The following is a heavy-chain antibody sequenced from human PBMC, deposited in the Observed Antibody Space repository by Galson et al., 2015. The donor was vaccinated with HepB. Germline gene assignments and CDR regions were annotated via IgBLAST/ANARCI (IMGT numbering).Heavy chain of an antibody. CDR1: GFTVSSNY. Sequence: SLRLSCAASGFTVSSNYMSWVRQAPGKGLEWVSVIYSGGSTYYADSVKGRFTISRDNSKNTLYLQMNSLRAEDTAVYYCAKEEEGSYPLSPHLDYWGQGTLVTVSS. CDR3: AKEEEGSYPLSPHLDY. V-gene: IGHV3-53*05. J-gene: IGHJ4*02. D-gene: IGHD3-16*02. CDR2: IYSGGST.